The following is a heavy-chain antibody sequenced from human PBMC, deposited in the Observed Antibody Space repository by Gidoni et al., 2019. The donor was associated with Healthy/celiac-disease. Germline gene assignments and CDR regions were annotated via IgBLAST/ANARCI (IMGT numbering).Heavy chain of an antibody. Sequence: QVQLVQSGAEVKKPGASVKVSCKASGYTFTSYYMHWVRQAPGQGLEWMGIINPSGGSTSYAQKFQGRVTMTRDTSTSTVYMELSSLRSEDTAVYYCARGGYYDSTTSRAFDIWGQGTMVTVSS. CDR2: INPSGGST. CDR3: ARGGYYDSTTSRAFDI. D-gene: IGHD3-22*01. V-gene: IGHV1-46*03. J-gene: IGHJ3*02. CDR1: GYTFTSYY.